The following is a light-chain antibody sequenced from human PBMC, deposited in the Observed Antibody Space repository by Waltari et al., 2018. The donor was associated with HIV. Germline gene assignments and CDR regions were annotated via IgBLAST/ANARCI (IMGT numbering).Light chain of an antibody. V-gene: IGLV1-51*01. CDR1: SSNIGHNF. Sequence: QSVLTQPPSVSAAPGQKVTISCSGSSSNIGHNFVPWYQQLPGTAPKLLIYDNNKRPSGIPDRFSGSKSGTSATLGITGLQTGDEADYYCGTWDSSLSVWVFGGGTNLTVL. CDR2: DNN. CDR3: GTWDSSLSVWV. J-gene: IGLJ3*02.